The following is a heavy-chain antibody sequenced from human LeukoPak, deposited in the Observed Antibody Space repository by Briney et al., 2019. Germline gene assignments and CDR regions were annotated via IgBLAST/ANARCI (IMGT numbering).Heavy chain of an antibody. Sequence: ASVKVSCKASGGTFSSYAISWVRQAPGQGLEWMGRIIPILGIANYAQKFQGRVTITADKSMSTAYMELSSLRSEDTAVYYCARGPTRYYDSSGYHTLYGMDVWGQGTTVTVSS. J-gene: IGHJ6*02. CDR3: ARGPTRYYDSSGYHTLYGMDV. CDR2: IIPILGIA. V-gene: IGHV1-69*04. CDR1: GGTFSSYA. D-gene: IGHD3-22*01.